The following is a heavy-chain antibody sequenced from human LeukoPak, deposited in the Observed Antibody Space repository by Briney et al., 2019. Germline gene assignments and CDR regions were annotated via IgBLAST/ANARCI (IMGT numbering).Heavy chain of an antibody. CDR3: APSPGYYHDSSGSRIFDY. D-gene: IGHD3-22*01. Sequence: LSGGSLRLSCAASGFTFSSYAMSWVRQAPGEGLGWVSAISGSGGSTYYADSVKGPFTISRDNSKNTLYLQMHSLRAAATAVYYCAPSPGYYHDSSGSRIFDYWGQGTLVTVSS. CDR2: ISGSGGST. CDR1: GFTFSSYA. V-gene: IGHV3-23*01. J-gene: IGHJ4*02.